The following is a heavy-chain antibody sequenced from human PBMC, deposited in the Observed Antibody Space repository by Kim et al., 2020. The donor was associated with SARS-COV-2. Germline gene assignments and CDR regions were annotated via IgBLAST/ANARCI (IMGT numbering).Heavy chain of an antibody. V-gene: IGHV1-69*13. CDR2: IIPIVDTA. Sequence: SVKVSCKASGGTFSSNAISWVRQAPGQGLEWIGGIIPIVDTANYVQKFQGRVTITADESTTTAYMELSSLRSEDTAVYYCATTGRDGSYLDYWGQGTLVTVSS. CDR1: GGTFSSNA. CDR3: ATTGRDGSYLDY. D-gene: IGHD4-17*01. J-gene: IGHJ4*02.